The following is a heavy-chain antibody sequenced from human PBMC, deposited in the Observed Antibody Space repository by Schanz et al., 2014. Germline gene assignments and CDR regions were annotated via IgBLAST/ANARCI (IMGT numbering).Heavy chain of an antibody. CDR2: IYYSGNT. CDR1: GASISSTTYY. CDR3: ARHHDFWSGPDGRYLDL. J-gene: IGHJ4*02. D-gene: IGHD3-3*01. V-gene: IGHV4-39*01. Sequence: QLQLQESGPGLVKPSETLSLTCSVSGASISSTTYYWGWVRQPPGKGLEWIGNIYYSGNTYYNPSLESGFTGSIAPSRNQFSRTLTSVTAADTAVYYCARHHDFWSGPDGRYLDLWGQGTLVTVSS.